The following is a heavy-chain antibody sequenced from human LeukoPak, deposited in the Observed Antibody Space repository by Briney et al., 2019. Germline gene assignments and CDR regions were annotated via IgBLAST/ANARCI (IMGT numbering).Heavy chain of an antibody. CDR3: ARRGYCATTTCYRLFDY. CDR1: GYSFTNYW. V-gene: IGHV5-51*01. Sequence: GESLKISCKGSGYSFTNYWIGWVRQMPGKGLEWMGIIYPGDSDTRYSPSFQGQVTISADKSITTAYLQWSSLKASDTATYYCARRGYCATTTCYRLFDYWGQGTLVTVSS. D-gene: IGHD2-2*01. J-gene: IGHJ4*02. CDR2: IYPGDSDT.